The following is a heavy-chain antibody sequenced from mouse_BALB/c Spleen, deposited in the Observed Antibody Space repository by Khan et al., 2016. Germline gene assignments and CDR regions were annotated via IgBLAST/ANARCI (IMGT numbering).Heavy chain of an antibody. V-gene: IGHV9-3-1*01. CDR1: GYTFTNYG. CDR2: INTYSGES. D-gene: IGHD1-1*01. Sequence: QIQLVQSGPELKKPGKTVKISCKAPGYTFTNYGMNWVKQAPGKGLKWMGWINTYSGESTYADDFKGRFAFSLETSANTAYLQINNLKKEDTATYFCARYRYFYGSSRYFDVWGAGTTVTVSS. J-gene: IGHJ1*01. CDR3: ARYRYFYGSSRYFDV.